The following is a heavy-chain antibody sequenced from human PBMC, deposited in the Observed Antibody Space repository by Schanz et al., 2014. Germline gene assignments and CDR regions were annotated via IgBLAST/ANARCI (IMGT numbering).Heavy chain of an antibody. CDR2: IIPILGME. Sequence: QVQLVQSGAEVKKPGASVKVSCKASGYTFTSYGISWVRQPPGQGLEWMGKIIPILGMENYAQKFQGRVTITADISTSTAYMDLSSLRSDDTAVYYCARDIQYHYDTSGPVGAFDIWGQGTVVTVSS. CDR1: GYTFTSYG. D-gene: IGHD3-22*01. V-gene: IGHV1-69*04. J-gene: IGHJ3*02. CDR3: ARDIQYHYDTSGPVGAFDI.